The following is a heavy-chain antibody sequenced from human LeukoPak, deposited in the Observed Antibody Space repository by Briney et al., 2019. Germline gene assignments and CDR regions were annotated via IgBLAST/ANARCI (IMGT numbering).Heavy chain of an antibody. CDR3: ARDYSSYDILTGYPLDY. J-gene: IGHJ4*02. CDR1: GFTFSSYA. D-gene: IGHD3-9*01. V-gene: IGHV3-30*04. CDR2: ISYDGSNK. Sequence: SGGSLRLSCAASGFTFSSYAMHWVRQAPGKGLEWVAVISYDGSNKYYADSVKGRFTISRDNSKNTLYLQMNSLRAEDTAVYYCARDYSSYDILTGYPLDYWGQGTLVTVSS.